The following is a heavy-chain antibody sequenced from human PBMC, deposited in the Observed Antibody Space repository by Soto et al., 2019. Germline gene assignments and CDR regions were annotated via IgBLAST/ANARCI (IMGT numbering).Heavy chain of an antibody. CDR3: GGWFNSSGDGGWFDP. D-gene: IGHD6-19*01. CDR1: GFTFSSYA. Sequence: GGSLRLSCAASGFTFSSYAMHWVRQAPGKGLEWVSVISYDGSNKYYADSVKGRFTISRDNSKNTLYLQMNSLRAEDTAVYYCGGWFNSSGDGGWFDPWGQGTLVTVSS. CDR2: ISYDGSNK. V-gene: IGHV3-30-3*01. J-gene: IGHJ5*02.